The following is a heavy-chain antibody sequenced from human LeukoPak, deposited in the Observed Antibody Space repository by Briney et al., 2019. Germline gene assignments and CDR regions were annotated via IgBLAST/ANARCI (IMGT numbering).Heavy chain of an antibody. CDR3: ARDLRSGLVTAYGDYEGY. D-gene: IGHD4-17*01. CDR1: GGTFSSYA. Sequence: SVKVSCKASGGTFSSYAISWVRQAPGQGLELMGRIIPILGIANYAQKFQGRVTITADKSTSTAYMELSSLRSEDTAVHYCARDLRSGLVTAYGDYEGYWGQGTLVTVSS. J-gene: IGHJ4*02. V-gene: IGHV1-69*04. CDR2: IIPILGIA.